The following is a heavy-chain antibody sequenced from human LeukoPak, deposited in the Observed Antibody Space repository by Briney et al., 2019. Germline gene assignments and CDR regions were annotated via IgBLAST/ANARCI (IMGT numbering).Heavy chain of an antibody. V-gene: IGHV3-21*01. D-gene: IGHD3-9*01. J-gene: IGHJ4*02. CDR1: GFTFSSYS. CDR3: ARDLTRVGHLRFDY. Sequence: GGPLRLSCAASGFTFSSYSMNWVRQAPGKGLEWVSSISSSSSYIYYADSVKGRFTISRDNAKNSLYLQMNSLRAEDTAVYYCARDLTRVGHLRFDYWGQGTLVTVSS. CDR2: ISSSSSYI.